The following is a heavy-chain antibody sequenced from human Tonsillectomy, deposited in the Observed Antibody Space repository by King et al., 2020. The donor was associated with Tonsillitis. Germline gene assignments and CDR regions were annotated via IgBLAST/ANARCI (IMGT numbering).Heavy chain of an antibody. J-gene: IGHJ6*03. CDR2: IKQAGSEK. CDR1: GFTFSSDW. Sequence: DVQLVESGGGLVQPGGSLRISCAASGFTFSSDWMNWGRQAPGKGLDCVANIKQAGSEKYHVDFVKGRFTISRDNAKNSLYLQMNSLRAEDAAVYYCARARKVWGSPYSYYYMDVWGKGTTVTVSS. V-gene: IGHV3-7*03. D-gene: IGHD3-16*01. CDR3: ARARKVWGSPYSYYYMDV.